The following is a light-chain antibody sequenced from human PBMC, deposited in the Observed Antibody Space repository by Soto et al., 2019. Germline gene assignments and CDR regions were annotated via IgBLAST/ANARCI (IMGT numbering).Light chain of an antibody. CDR2: GAS. Sequence: EIVMTQSPATLSVSPGARATLSCRASQSVSSNLAWYQQKPGQAPRLLIYGASTRANGIPARFSGSGSGTEFTLTISSLQSKDFAVYYCQQYNNWPMYTFGQGTKLEIK. CDR1: QSVSSN. V-gene: IGKV3-15*01. J-gene: IGKJ2*01. CDR3: QQYNNWPMYT.